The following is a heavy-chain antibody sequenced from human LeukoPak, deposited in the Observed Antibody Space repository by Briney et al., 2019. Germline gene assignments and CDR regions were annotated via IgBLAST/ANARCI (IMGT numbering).Heavy chain of an antibody. CDR2: IYTSGST. CDR3: ARTYYYDSSGVLYFDY. Sequence: PSETLSLTCTVSGGSISSYYWSWIRQPAGKGLEWIGRIYTSGSTNYNPSLESRVTMSVDTSKNQFSLKLSSVTAADTAVYYCARTYYYDSSGVLYFDYWGQGTLVTVSS. CDR1: GGSISSYY. V-gene: IGHV4-4*07. J-gene: IGHJ4*02. D-gene: IGHD3-22*01.